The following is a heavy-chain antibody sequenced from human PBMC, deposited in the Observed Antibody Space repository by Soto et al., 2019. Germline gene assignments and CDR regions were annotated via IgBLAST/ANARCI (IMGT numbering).Heavy chain of an antibody. V-gene: IGHV1-69*19. CDR3: AIGSGATKEHVVGDCYHYYGMDV. CDR2: IIPIFGTA. J-gene: IGHJ6*02. Sequence: QVQLVQSGAEVKKPGSSVKVSCKASGSTFSSYAISWVRQAPGQGLEWMGGIIPIFGTANYAQRFQGRVTLIADESTFTAYVEPSSMRCGDTAVYYCAIGSGATKEHVVGDCYHYYGMDVWCRGATVTDS. CDR1: GSTFSSYA. D-gene: IGHD6-25*01.